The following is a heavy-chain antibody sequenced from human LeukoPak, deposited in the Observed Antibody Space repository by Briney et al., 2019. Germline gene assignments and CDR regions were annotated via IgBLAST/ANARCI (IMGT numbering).Heavy chain of an antibody. CDR1: GFTFSNYW. D-gene: IGHD3-22*01. V-gene: IGHV3-7*01. CDR3: ARGNYYDRSGYFPPYYFDY. Sequence: PGGSLRLSCAAFGFTFSNYWMTWVRQAPGKGLEWVANMSPDGSENYYVDSVKGRLTISRANAKNSLYLQMSSLRVEDTAVYFCARGNYYDRSGYFPPYYFDYWGQGTLVTVSS. CDR2: MSPDGSEN. J-gene: IGHJ4*02.